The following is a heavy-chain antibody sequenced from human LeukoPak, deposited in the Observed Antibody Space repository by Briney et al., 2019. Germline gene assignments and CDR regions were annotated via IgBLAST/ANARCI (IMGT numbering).Heavy chain of an antibody. J-gene: IGHJ3*02. CDR1: GGSVNSGNYY. Sequence: SQTLSLTCTVSGGSVNSGNYYWTWIRQPAGKGLEWIGRIYTSGSTNYNPSLKSRVTISVDRSKNQFSLKLSSVTAADTAVYYCASDRGITMNHGGDAFDIWGQGTMVTVSS. CDR2: IYTSGST. V-gene: IGHV4-61*02. D-gene: IGHD3-22*01. CDR3: ASDRGITMNHGGDAFDI.